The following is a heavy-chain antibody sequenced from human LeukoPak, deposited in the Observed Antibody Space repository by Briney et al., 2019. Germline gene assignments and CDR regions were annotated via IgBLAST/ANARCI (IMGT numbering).Heavy chain of an antibody. V-gene: IGHV4-59*08. J-gene: IGHJ4*02. Sequence: RPSETLSLTCTVSGGSMSSYYWSWIRQPPGKGLEWIGYIYYSGSTKYNPSLKSRVTISVDTSKNQFSLKLSSVTAADTAVYYCASGSGWPTPFDYWGQGTLVTVSS. CDR1: GGSMSSYY. CDR3: ASGSGWPTPFDY. CDR2: IYYSGST. D-gene: IGHD6-19*01.